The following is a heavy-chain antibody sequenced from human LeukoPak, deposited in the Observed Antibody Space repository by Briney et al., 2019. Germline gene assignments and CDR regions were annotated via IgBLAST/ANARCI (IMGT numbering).Heavy chain of an antibody. V-gene: IGHV1-69*04. CDR1: GGTFSSYA. J-gene: IGHJ4*02. D-gene: IGHD1-26*01. CDR3: ARHPPGGRSSS. CDR2: IIPIFGIA. Sequence: ASVKVSCKASGGTFSSYAISWVRQAPGQGLEWMGRIIPIFGIANYAQKFQGRFTITADKSTSTAYMELSSPRSEDTAVYYCARHPPGGRSSSWGQGNLVTVSS.